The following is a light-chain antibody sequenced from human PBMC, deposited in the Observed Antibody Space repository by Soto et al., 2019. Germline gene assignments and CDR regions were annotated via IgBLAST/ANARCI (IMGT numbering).Light chain of an antibody. J-gene: IGKJ3*01. CDR3: QQYNNWPFT. CDR2: GAS. V-gene: IGKV3-15*01. CDR1: QSVSSN. Sequence: EIVMTQSPATLSVSPGERATLSCRASQSVSSNLAWYQQKPGQAPRLLIYGASTRAAGIPARFSGSGSGTEFTLTISSLQSEDFAVYHCQQYNNWPFTFGPGTKVDIK.